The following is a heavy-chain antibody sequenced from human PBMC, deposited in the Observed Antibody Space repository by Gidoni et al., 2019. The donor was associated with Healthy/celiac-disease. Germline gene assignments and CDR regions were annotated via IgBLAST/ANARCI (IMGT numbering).Heavy chain of an antibody. CDR3: ERDRLIASYWYFDL. J-gene: IGHJ2*01. CDR2: IGSSSSTI. D-gene: IGHD2-8*01. V-gene: IGHV3-48*02. Sequence: EVQLVESGGGLVQPGGSLRLSCAASGFTSSSYSMTWLRQAPGKGVEWVSYIGSSSSTIYYADSVKGRFTISRDNAKNSLYLQMNSLRDEDTAVYYCERDRLIASYWYFDLWGRGTLVTVSS. CDR1: GFTSSSYS.